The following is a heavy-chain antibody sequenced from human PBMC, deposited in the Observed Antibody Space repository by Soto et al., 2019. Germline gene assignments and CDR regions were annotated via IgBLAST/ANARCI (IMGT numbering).Heavy chain of an antibody. V-gene: IGHV4-59*08. D-gene: IGHD3-16*01. CDR2: IYYSGST. CDR1: GGSISSYY. CDR3: ARLWAWSVDY. J-gene: IGHJ4*02. Sequence: QVQLQESGPGLVKPSETLSLTCTVSGGSISSYYWSWIRQPPGKGLEWIGYIYYSGSTNYNPSLKSRVPISVDTSKSQFSLKLSSVAAADTAVYYCARLWAWSVDYWGQGTLVTVSS.